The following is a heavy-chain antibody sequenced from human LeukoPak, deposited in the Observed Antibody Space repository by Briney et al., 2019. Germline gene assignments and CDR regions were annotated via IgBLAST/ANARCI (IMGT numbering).Heavy chain of an antibody. CDR1: GFTFSSYA. D-gene: IGHD3-22*01. V-gene: IGHV3-30-3*01. Sequence: QPGGSLRLSCAASGFTFSSYAMHWVRQAPGKGLEWVAVISYDGSNKYYADSVKGRFTISRDNSKNTLYLQMNSLRAEDTAVYYCAMEVGHYSGYYGYWGQGTLVTVSS. CDR2: ISYDGSNK. J-gene: IGHJ4*02. CDR3: AMEVGHYSGYYGY.